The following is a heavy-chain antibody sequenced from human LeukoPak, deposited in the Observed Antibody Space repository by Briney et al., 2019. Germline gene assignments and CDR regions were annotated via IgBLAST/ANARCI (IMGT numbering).Heavy chain of an antibody. Sequence: ASVKVSCKASGYTFTSYDINWVRQATGQGLEWMGWMNPNSGNTGYAQKFQGRVTMTRNTSISTAYMELSSLRSEDTAVYYCARGIVSSSWYNYYYYYGMDVRGQGTTVTVSS. CDR1: GYTFTSYD. D-gene: IGHD6-13*01. V-gene: IGHV1-8*01. J-gene: IGHJ6*02. CDR2: MNPNSGNT. CDR3: ARGIVSSSWYNYYYYYGMDV.